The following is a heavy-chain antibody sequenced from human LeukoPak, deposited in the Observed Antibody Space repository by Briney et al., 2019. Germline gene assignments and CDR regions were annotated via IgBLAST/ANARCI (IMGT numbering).Heavy chain of an antibody. CDR2: IFWSGGT. CDR1: GDSISSYY. D-gene: IGHD4-11*01. Sequence: SETLSLTCAVSGDSISSYYWSWIRQPPGKGLEWVGYIFWSGGTNYNPSLKSRVTISIDTSKNHFSLKLNSVTAADTAVYYCAREMEVTHGGFAFDIWGQGTMVTVSS. CDR3: AREMEVTHGGFAFDI. V-gene: IGHV4-59*12. J-gene: IGHJ3*02.